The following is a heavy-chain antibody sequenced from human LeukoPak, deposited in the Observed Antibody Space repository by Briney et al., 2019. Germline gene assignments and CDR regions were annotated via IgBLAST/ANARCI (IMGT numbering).Heavy chain of an antibody. J-gene: IGHJ4*02. V-gene: IGHV1-18*01. CDR1: GYTFTSYA. CDR2: ISAYNGNT. Sequence: ASVKVSCKASGYTFTSYAMNWVRQAPGQGLEWMGWISAYNGNTNYAQKLQGRVTMTRDTSISTAYMELSRLRSDDTAVYYCARDPRLSPNYYGSGSYPGYWGQGTLVTVSS. CDR3: ARDPRLSPNYYGSGSYPGY. D-gene: IGHD3-10*01.